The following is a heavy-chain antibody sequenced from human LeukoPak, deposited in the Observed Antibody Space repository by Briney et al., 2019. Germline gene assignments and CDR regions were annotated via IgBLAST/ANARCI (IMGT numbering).Heavy chain of an antibody. D-gene: IGHD3-10*01. V-gene: IGHV1-69*01. Sequence: SVKVSCKASGGTFSSYAISWVRQAPGQGLEWMGGIIPIFGTANYAQKIQGRVTITADESTSTAYMELSSLRSEDTAVYYCARDEGSYYGSGSYSPTIYYYYGMDVWGQGTTVTVSS. CDR1: GGTFSSYA. J-gene: IGHJ6*02. CDR3: ARDEGSYYGSGSYSPTIYYYYGMDV. CDR2: IIPIFGTA.